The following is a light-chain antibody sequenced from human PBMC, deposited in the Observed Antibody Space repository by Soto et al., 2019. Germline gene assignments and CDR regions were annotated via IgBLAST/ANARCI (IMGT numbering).Light chain of an antibody. Sequence: IQLTQSPSSLSASVGDRVTITCRASQGISSYLAWYQQKPGKAPKLLIYAASTLQRGVPSRSRGSGSGTDFTLTISSLQPEDFATYSCQEFNSFGFGTKVDIK. CDR1: QGISSY. J-gene: IGKJ3*01. CDR2: AAS. V-gene: IGKV1-9*01. CDR3: QEFNS.